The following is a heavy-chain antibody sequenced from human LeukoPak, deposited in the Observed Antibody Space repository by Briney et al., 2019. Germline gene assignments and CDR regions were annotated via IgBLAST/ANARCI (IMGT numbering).Heavy chain of an antibody. D-gene: IGHD3-3*01. CDR3: ASQRITDFGVVIPRGFDS. Sequence: PSETLSLTCTVSGGSINTNSYYWVWIRQPPGKGLEWIGTTYYTGSSFYNPSLKSRVTISVDTFKNQFSLKLSSVTAADTAMYYCASQRITDFGVVIPRGFDSWGQGTLVPVSS. CDR1: GGSINTNSYY. CDR2: TYYTGSS. J-gene: IGHJ4*02. V-gene: IGHV4-39*07.